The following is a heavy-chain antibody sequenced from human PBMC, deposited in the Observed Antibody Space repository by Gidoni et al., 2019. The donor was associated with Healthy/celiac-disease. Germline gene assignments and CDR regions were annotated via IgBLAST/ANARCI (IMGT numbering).Heavy chain of an antibody. D-gene: IGHD3-9*01. CDR3: ARELGYDMLTRHDGYYGMDV. V-gene: IGHV3-7*01. CDR1: RSPFSRSG. Sequence: EVPLLESGGGSVQPGGSLLLSWPASRSPFSRSGVSWVRQAPGKGLECAGNIQQDGSEKYYVGTAKCRFTISRGNTKNALYPKKHSLRAENTAVYYCARELGYDMLTRHDGYYGMDVWGQGTTVTVSS. J-gene: IGHJ6*02. CDR2: IQQDGSEK.